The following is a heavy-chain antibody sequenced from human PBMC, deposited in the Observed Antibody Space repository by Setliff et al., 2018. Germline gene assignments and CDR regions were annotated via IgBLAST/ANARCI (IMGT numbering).Heavy chain of an antibody. V-gene: IGHV1-69*05. Sequence: SVKVSCKAPGGTFSSYAISWVRQAPGQGLEWMGGIIPIFGTANYAQKFQGRVTITTDESTSTAYMELSSLRSEDTAVYYCATGNYGSGSYYNRRVVPHDAFDIWGQGTMVTVSS. CDR1: GGTFSSYA. D-gene: IGHD3-10*01. CDR3: ATGNYGSGSYYNRRVVPHDAFDI. CDR2: IIPIFGTA. J-gene: IGHJ3*02.